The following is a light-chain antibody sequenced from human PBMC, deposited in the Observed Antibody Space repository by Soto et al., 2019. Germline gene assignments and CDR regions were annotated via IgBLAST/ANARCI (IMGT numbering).Light chain of an antibody. CDR1: RSNIGAGHD. V-gene: IGLV1-40*01. CDR2: DNN. CDR3: QSYDSSLSVWM. Sequence: QAVVTQPPSVSGAPGQRVTISCTGSRSNIGAGHDVHWYQHLPGTAPKLLIYDNNNRPSGVPDRFSGSKSGTSASLAITGLQAEDEADYYCQSYDSSLSVWMFGGGTKLTVL. J-gene: IGLJ3*02.